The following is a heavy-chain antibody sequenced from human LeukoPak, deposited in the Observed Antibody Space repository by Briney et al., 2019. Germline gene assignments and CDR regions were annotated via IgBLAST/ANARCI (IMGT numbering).Heavy chain of an antibody. D-gene: IGHD3-10*01. CDR1: GGSISSYY. CDR3: AXXXXXXXXXXGEFHYYYYMDV. J-gene: IGHJ6*03. CDR2: IYYSGST. V-gene: IGHV4-59*01. Sequence: PSXTLXXXCTVSGGSISSYYWSWIRQPPGKGLEWIGYIYYSGSTNYNPSLKSRVTISVDTSKNQFSLKLNSVTAADTAIYYCAXXXXXXXXXXGEFHYYYYMDVWGKGTTVTISS.